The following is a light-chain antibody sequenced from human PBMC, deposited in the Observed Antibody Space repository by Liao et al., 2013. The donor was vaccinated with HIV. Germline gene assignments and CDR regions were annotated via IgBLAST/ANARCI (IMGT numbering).Light chain of an antibody. CDR1: NIGSKS. V-gene: IGLV3-25*03. Sequence: SYELTQPPSVSVAPGKTARIPCGGNNIGSKSVHWYQQKPGQAPVLVIYKDNERPSGIPERFSGSSSGTTVTLTISGVQAEDEADYYCQSADRSATYEVFGGGTKLSVL. J-gene: IGLJ3*02. CDR3: QSADRSATYEV. CDR2: KDN.